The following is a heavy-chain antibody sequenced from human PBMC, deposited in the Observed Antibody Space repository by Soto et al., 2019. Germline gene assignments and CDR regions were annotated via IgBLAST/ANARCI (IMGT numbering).Heavy chain of an antibody. Sequence: PSETLSLTCTVSGGSISSGDYYWSWIRQPPGKGLEWIGYIYYSGSTYYNPSLKSRVTISVDTSKNQFSLKLSSVTAADTAVYYCARGYCSGGSCYPIDYWGQGTLVTVSS. CDR2: IYYSGST. V-gene: IGHV4-30-4*01. D-gene: IGHD2-15*01. J-gene: IGHJ4*02. CDR1: GGSISSGDYY. CDR3: ARGYCSGGSCYPIDY.